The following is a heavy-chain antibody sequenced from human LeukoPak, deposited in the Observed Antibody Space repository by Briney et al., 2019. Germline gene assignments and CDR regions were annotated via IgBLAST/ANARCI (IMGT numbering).Heavy chain of an antibody. J-gene: IGHJ3*02. D-gene: IGHD3-22*01. CDR2: IYYSGNT. V-gene: IGHV4-59*08. CDR1: GGSISDYY. CDR3: ARGPYSYDSSGAFDI. Sequence: SETLSLTCTISGGSISDYYWSWIRQPPGKGLEWIGYIYYSGNTNYNPSLRSRVAISMDTSKNQFSLKLSSVTAADTAVYFCARGPYSYDSSGAFDIWGQGTMVTVSS.